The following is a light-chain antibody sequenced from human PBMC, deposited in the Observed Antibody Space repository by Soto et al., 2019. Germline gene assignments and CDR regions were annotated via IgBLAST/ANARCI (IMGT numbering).Light chain of an antibody. V-gene: IGKV3-15*01. Sequence: EIVLTQSPGTLSLSPGEGATLSCRASHSVNSHVAWYQHKPGQTPRLLIYDTSTRATGVPTRFSGSRSGAEFTLTINSLQSEDFAVYYCQPYNNWPLTFGGGTKVDIK. CDR1: HSVNSH. J-gene: IGKJ4*01. CDR3: QPYNNWPLT. CDR2: DTS.